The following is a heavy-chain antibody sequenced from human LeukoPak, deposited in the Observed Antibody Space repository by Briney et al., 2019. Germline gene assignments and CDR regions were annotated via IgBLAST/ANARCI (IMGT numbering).Heavy chain of an antibody. CDR2: IDPNSGGT. CDR1: GYTFTAYY. D-gene: IGHD2-21*02. Sequence: GASVKVSCKASGYTFTAYYMHWVRQAPGQGLEWLGWIDPNSGGTNYAQNFQGWVTMARDTSISTAYMQLSSLRSDDTAVYYCAAGCSGDCYLDYWGQGTLVTVSS. CDR3: AAGCSGDCYLDY. J-gene: IGHJ4*02. V-gene: IGHV1-2*04.